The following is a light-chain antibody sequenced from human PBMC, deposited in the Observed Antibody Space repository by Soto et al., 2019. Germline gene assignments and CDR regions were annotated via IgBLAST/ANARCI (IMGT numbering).Light chain of an antibody. J-gene: IGKJ1*01. CDR2: GAS. V-gene: IGKV3-20*01. CDR1: QSVSSDY. Sequence: EVVLTQSPDTLSLSPGERATLSCRASQSVSSDYLTWYQQKPGQAPRLLIYGASRRATGIPDRFSGSGSGTDFTLTVSRLEPEDFAVYYCQQYGTSPWTFGQGTKVEIK. CDR3: QQYGTSPWT.